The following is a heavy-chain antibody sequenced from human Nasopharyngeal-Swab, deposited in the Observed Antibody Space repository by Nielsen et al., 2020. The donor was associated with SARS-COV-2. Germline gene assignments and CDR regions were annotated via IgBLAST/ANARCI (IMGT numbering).Heavy chain of an antibody. Sequence: ASVKVSCKASGYTFTSYYMHWVRQAPGQGLEWMGIINPSGGSTSYAQKFQGRVTMTRDTSTSTVYMELSSLRSEDTAVYYCARDPTPAVDSSSSLDYNYGMDVWGQGTTVTVSS. CDR1: GYTFTSYY. J-gene: IGHJ6*02. CDR2: INPSGGST. D-gene: IGHD6-6*01. CDR3: ARDPTPAVDSSSSLDYNYGMDV. V-gene: IGHV1-46*01.